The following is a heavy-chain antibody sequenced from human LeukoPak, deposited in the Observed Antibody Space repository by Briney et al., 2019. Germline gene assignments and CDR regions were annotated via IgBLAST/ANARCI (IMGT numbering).Heavy chain of an antibody. J-gene: IGHJ5*02. V-gene: IGHV4-38-2*02. Sequence: SETLSLTCTVSGYSISSGYYWGGMRQPPGKGLEWIGGINHSGSTNYNPSLKSRVTISVDTSQNQFSLKLTSVTAADTAVYFCARRGPPRTLLRGVKSGWFDPWGQGTLVTVSS. CDR3: ARRGPPRTLLRGVKSGWFDP. D-gene: IGHD3-10*01. CDR1: GYSISSGYY. CDR2: INHSGST.